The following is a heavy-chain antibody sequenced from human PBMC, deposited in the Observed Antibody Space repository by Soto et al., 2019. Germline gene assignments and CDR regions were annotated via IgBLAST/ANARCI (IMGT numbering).Heavy chain of an antibody. CDR2: ITHFGST. D-gene: IGHD6-19*01. J-gene: IGHJ4*02. CDR3: ARVQYSSGWYFAY. Sequence: PSETLALTCAVYGGSFSGYYWSWILPSPGKLLEWIVEITHFGSTNYNPALKSRVTISVDTSKNQFSLMLSFLTAVYLVVFYCARVQYSSGWYFAYWGQGTQVTVSS. V-gene: IGHV4-34*01. CDR1: GGSFSGYY.